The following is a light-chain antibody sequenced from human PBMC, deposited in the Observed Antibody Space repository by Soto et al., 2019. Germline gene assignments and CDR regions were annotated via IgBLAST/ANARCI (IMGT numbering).Light chain of an antibody. CDR3: CSYAGSRV. J-gene: IGLJ2*01. CDR2: EVN. V-gene: IGLV2-23*02. Sequence: QSVLTQPASVSGSPGQSITISCTGTISNVGNYNLVSWYQQHPGKAPKLIIYEVNKRPSGVSNRFSGSKSGNTASLTISGLQTEDEADYYCCSYAGSRVFGGGTKLTVL. CDR1: ISNVGNYNL.